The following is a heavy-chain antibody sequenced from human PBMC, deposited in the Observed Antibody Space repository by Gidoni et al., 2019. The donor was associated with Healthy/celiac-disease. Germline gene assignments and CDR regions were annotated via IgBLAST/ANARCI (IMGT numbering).Heavy chain of an antibody. CDR2: ISYDGSNK. CDR3: AKGGSYYPYYYYGMDV. CDR1: GFTFSTSG. D-gene: IGHD1-26*01. V-gene: IGHV3-30*18. J-gene: IGHJ6*02. Sequence: QVQLVESGGGVVQPGRSLRLSCAASGFTFSTSGMHWVRQAPGKGLEWVAVISYDGSNKYYADSVKGRFTISRDNSKNTLYLQMNSLRAEDTAVYYCAKGGSYYPYYYYGMDVWGQGTTVTVSS.